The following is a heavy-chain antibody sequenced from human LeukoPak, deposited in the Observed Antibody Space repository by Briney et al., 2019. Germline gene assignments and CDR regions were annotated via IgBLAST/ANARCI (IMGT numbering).Heavy chain of an antibody. CDR3: ATWGVVTAVFDY. J-gene: IGHJ4*02. Sequence: ASVKVSCKASGFTFTAYHMHWVRQAPGQGLDWMGIINPSGGSTNNAQKFQGRVTMTRDTSTSTVDMELSSLRSEDTAVYYCATWGVVTAVFDYWGQGTLVTVSS. V-gene: IGHV1-46*01. D-gene: IGHD2-21*02. CDR1: GFTFTAYH. CDR2: INPSGGST.